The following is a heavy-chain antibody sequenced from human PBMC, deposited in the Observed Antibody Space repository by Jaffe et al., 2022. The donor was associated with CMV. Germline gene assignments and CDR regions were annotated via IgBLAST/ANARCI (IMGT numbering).Heavy chain of an antibody. Sequence: ELQLLESGGGLVQPGGSLRLSCAASGFSFRNYAMTWVRQAPGQGLESVSAISASGGNTYYADSVKGRFTISRDNSRNTLYLQMNSLRADDTAVYYCAKEGGVGEFGSGSDYNLGSYYFDYWGQGTLVTVSS. CDR1: GFSFRNYA. CDR2: ISASGGNT. CDR3: AKEGGVGEFGSGSDYNLGSYYFDY. J-gene: IGHJ4*02. V-gene: IGHV3-23*01. D-gene: IGHD3-10*01.